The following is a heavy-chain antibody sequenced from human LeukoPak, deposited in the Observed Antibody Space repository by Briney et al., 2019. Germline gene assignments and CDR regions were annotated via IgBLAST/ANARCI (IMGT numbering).Heavy chain of an antibody. J-gene: IGHJ4*02. V-gene: IGHV3-30*02. Sequence: PGGSLRLSRAASGFTFTKYGMHWVRQAPGKGLEWVAYIASDGNYKDYGDSVKGRFTVSRDNSKNTLYLQMDSLRAEDTAVYYCAKGWAYGSGSYYNLPSFDYWGQGTLVTVSS. CDR2: IASDGNYK. D-gene: IGHD3-10*01. CDR3: AKGWAYGSGSYYNLPSFDY. CDR1: GFTFTKYG.